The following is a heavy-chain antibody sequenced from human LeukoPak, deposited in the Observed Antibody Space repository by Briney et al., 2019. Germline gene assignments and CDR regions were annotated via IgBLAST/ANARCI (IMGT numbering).Heavy chain of an antibody. Sequence: SVKVSCKASGGTFSSHAISWVRQAPGQGLEWMGGIIPIFGTANYAQKFQGRVTITADESTSTAYMELSSLRSEDTAVYYCARSGGAYCGGDCYLDYWGQGTLVTVSS. CDR2: IIPIFGTA. D-gene: IGHD2-21*02. V-gene: IGHV1-69*13. CDR3: ARSGGAYCGGDCYLDY. CDR1: GGTFSSHA. J-gene: IGHJ4*02.